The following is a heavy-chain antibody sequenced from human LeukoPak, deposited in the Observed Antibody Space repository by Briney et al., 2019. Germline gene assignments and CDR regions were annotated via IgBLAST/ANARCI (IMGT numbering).Heavy chain of an antibody. J-gene: IGHJ4*02. CDR2: IFYSGTT. V-gene: IGHV4-39*02. CDR3: AREADTIVRGVPFDY. Sequence: SATLSLTCTVSGGCISSSNYYWWWIRQPPGKGLGWVGIIFYSGTTHYNWSLKSRVTISVDTSKSHFSLKMTLVAAADPAVYYCAREADTIVRGVPFDYWGQRSPVTV. D-gene: IGHD3-10*01. CDR1: GGCISSSNYY.